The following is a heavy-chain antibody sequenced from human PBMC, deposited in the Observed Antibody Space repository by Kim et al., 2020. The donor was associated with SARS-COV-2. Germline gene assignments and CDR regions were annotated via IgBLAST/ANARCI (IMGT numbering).Heavy chain of an antibody. CDR1: YY. CDR3: ARNETIDIPIFGVVSWKGAFDI. V-gene: IGHV4-59*01. D-gene: IGHD3-3*01. J-gene: IGHJ3*02. Sequence: YYWSWIRPRPGKRLEWMRDIYSSGRTNYNPSLQSRVTVLVGTSKNQFSLMLSSVTAADSAVYYCARNETIDIPIFGVVSWKGAFDIWGQGTTVTV. CDR2: IYSSGRT.